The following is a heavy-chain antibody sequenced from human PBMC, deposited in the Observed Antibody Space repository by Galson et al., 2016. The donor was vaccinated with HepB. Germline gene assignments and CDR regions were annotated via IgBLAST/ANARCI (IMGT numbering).Heavy chain of an antibody. Sequence: SLRLSCAASGYDFGNWIMNWVRQAPGKRLEWVAYVSARAGTITYADSVRGRFSISRDSDKNSLFLQMDNLRAEDTAVYYCARTGAPVGPYYFDSWGQGTLVTVSS. CDR3: ARTGAPVGPYYFDS. CDR2: VSARAGTI. J-gene: IGHJ4*02. V-gene: IGHV3-48*01. D-gene: IGHD1-14*01. CDR1: GYDFGNWI.